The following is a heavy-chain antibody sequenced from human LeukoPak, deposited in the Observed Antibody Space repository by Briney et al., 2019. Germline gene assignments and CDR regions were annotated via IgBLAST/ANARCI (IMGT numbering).Heavy chain of an antibody. V-gene: IGHV3-48*02. CDR3: AREDIVVVVAAIPHSDYYYGMDV. Sequence: GGSLRLSCAASGFTFSSYSMNWVRQAPGKGLEWVSYISSSSSTIYYVDSVKGRFTISRDNAKNSLYLQMNSLRDEDTAVYYCAREDIVVVVAAIPHSDYYYGMDVWGQGTTVTVSS. J-gene: IGHJ6*02. CDR2: ISSSSSTI. D-gene: IGHD2-15*01. CDR1: GFTFSSYS.